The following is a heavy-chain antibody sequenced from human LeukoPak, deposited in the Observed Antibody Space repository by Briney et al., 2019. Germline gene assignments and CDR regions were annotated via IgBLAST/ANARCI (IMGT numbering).Heavy chain of an antibody. CDR3: ARHGGAAAAIDY. CDR1: GGFVSSSSYY. CDR2: IYDSGTT. V-gene: IGHV4-39*01. J-gene: IGHJ4*02. Sequence: SETLSLTCTVSGGFVSSSSYYWGWIRQPPEKGLEWIGSIYDSGTTYYIPSLKSRITISVDTSKNQFSLKLNSVTAADTAVYYCARHGGAAAAIDYWGQGTLVTVSS. D-gene: IGHD6-13*01.